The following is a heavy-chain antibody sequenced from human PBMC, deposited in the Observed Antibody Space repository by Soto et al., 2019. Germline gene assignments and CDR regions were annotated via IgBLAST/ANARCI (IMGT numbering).Heavy chain of an antibody. CDR2: IYYSGST. CDR3: ARDRGSYDYYYGMDV. J-gene: IGHJ6*02. Sequence: SETLSLTCTVSGGSVSSGSYYWSWIRQPPGKGLEWIGYIYYSGSTNYNPSLKSRVTISVDTSKNQFSLKLSSVTAADTAVYYCARDRGSYDYYYGMDVWGQGTTVT. V-gene: IGHV4-61*01. CDR1: GGSVSSGSYY. D-gene: IGHD1-26*01.